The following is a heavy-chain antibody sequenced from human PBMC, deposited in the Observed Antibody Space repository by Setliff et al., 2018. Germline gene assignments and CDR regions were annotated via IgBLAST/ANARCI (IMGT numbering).Heavy chain of an antibody. CDR3: ARGRMRGSCSGPSCTYDPFDI. CDR1: GESFSNNY. J-gene: IGHJ3*02. V-gene: IGHV4-34*01. Sequence: SETLSLTCSVYGESFSNNYWGWVRQPPGKGLEWIGGINHSGSTNYIPSLKSRLTISVDTSKNQFSLILRSVTAADTAVYYCARGRMRGSCSGPSCTYDPFDIWGQGTPVTVSS. D-gene: IGHD2-2*01. CDR2: INHSGST.